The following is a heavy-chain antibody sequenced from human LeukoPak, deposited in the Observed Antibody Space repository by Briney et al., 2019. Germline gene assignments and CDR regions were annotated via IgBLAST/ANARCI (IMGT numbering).Heavy chain of an antibody. CDR2: IKEDGSKK. CDR1: GFTLSSYR. D-gene: IGHD6-19*01. J-gene: IGHJ4*02. V-gene: IGHV3-7*01. CDR3: ARDLSVAEYYFDY. Sequence: GGSLRLSCGASGFTLSSYRMTWVRQAPGKGLEWVANIKEDGSKKYYVESVRGRFTISRDNAENSLYLQMNSLRAEDTAVYYCARDLSVAEYYFDYWGQGTLVTVSS.